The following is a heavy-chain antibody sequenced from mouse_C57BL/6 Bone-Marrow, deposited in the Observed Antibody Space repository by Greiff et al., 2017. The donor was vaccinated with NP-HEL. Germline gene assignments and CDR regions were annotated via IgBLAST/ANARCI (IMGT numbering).Heavy chain of an antibody. CDR1: GFNIKDDY. CDR3: TAMVTTGYFDY. V-gene: IGHV14-4*01. J-gene: IGHJ2*01. Sequence: VQLKQSGAELVRPGASVKLSCTASGFNIKDDYMHWVKQRPEQGLEWIGWIDPENGDTEYASKFQGKATITADTSSNTAYLQLSSLTSEDTAVYYCTAMVTTGYFDYWGQGTTLTVSS. CDR2: IDPENGDT. D-gene: IGHD2-2*01.